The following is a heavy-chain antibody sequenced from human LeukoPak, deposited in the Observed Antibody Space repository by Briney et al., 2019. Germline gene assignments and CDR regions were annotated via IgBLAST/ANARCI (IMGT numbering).Heavy chain of an antibody. D-gene: IGHD3-10*01. CDR3: ARDMERSFWYFDL. V-gene: IGHV3-48*04. J-gene: IGHJ2*01. CDR2: ISSTSITM. Sequence: PGGSLRLSCAASGFTFSSHSMNWVRQAPGKGLEWVSYISSTSITMYYADSVKGRFTISRDNAKNSLYLQMNSLRAEDTAVYYCARDMERSFWYFDLWGRGTLVTVSS. CDR1: GFTFSSHS.